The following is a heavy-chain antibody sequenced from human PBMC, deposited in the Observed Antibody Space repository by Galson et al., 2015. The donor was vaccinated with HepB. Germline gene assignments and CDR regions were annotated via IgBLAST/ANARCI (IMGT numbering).Heavy chain of an antibody. CDR1: GASLNNHY. J-gene: IGHJ3*02. CDR3: ARRPVGVGAFDI. V-gene: IGHV4-59*11. Sequence: ETLSLTCSVSGASLNNHYWAWIRQPPGRGLAWIGYVHYMGNTNYNPSLKNRVTMSVDTSKNQFSLRLNSVTAADAAVYYCARRPVGVGAFDIWGQGTAVTVSS. CDR2: VHYMGNT. D-gene: IGHD3-16*01.